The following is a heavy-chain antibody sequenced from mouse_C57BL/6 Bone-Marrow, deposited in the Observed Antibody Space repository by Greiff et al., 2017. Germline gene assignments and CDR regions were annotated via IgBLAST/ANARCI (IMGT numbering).Heavy chain of an antibody. CDR2: INPNNGGT. D-gene: IGHD1-1*01. CDR1: GYTFTDYY. V-gene: IGHV1-26*01. J-gene: IGHJ4*01. Sequence: EVQLQQSGPELVKPGASVKISCKASGYTFTDYYMNWVKQSPGKSLEWIGYINPNNGGTSYNQKFKGKATLTVDKSSSTAYMELRSLTSEDSAVYYCARGGYYGFYAMDYWGQGTSVTVSS. CDR3: ARGGYYGFYAMDY.